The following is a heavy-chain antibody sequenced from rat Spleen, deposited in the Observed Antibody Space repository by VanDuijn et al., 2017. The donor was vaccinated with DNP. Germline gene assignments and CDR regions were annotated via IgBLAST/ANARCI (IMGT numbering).Heavy chain of an antibody. Sequence: EVQLVESGGDLVQPGRSLKLSCVASGFRFNNYWMTWIRQVPGKGLEWFASITSSGSDTYYPDSVKGRFTISRDNARNTLYLQMDSLRSEDTATYYCAIQGLMDVWGQGTSVTVSS. CDR2: ITSSGSDT. D-gene: IGHD1-1*01. V-gene: IGHV5-31*01. CDR3: AIQGLMDV. CDR1: GFRFNNYW. J-gene: IGHJ4*01.